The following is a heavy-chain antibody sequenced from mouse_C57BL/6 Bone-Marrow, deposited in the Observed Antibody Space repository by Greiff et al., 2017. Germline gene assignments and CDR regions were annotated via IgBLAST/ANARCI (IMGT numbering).Heavy chain of an antibody. CDR3: ARSWTVRGERAMDD. CDR1: GYAFTNYL. D-gene: IGHD1-1*01. Sequence: QVQLQQSGAELVRPGTSVKVSCKASGYAFTNYLIEWVKQRPGQGLEWIGVINPGSGGTHYNEKFKGKATLTADKSSSTAYMQLSSLTSEDSAVYFCARSWTVRGERAMDDWGQGTSVTVSS. CDR2: INPGSGGT. V-gene: IGHV1-54*01. J-gene: IGHJ4*01.